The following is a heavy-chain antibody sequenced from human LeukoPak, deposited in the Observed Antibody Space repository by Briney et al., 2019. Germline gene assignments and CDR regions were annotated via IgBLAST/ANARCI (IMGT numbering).Heavy chain of an antibody. CDR3: TRMDDIVVVPGPTVYFYYYMDV. D-gene: IGHD2-2*01. V-gene: IGHV3-49*04. J-gene: IGHJ6*03. Sequence: PGRSLRLSCSASGFTFGDYPMSWVRQAPGKGLEWVGFRRSKVFGGTTEYAASVKGRFTISRDESKDIAYLQMDSLRTEDTGAYYCTRMDDIVVVPGPTVYFYYYMDVWGKGTTVTVSS. CDR1: GFTFGDYP. CDR2: RRSKVFGGTT.